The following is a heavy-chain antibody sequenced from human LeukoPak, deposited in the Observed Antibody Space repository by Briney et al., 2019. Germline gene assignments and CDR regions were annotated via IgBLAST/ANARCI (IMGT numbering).Heavy chain of an antibody. CDR1: GDSFTSYW. CDR3: ARQSGARSAAVAADY. Sequence: GESLKISCKDSGDSFTSYWIGWVRQMPGKGLEWMGIVYPGDSDTRYSPSFQGQVIISADKSINTAYLQWSSLKASDTGIYYCARQSGARSAAVAADYWGQGTLVTVSS. J-gene: IGHJ4*02. CDR2: VYPGDSDT. V-gene: IGHV5-51*01. D-gene: IGHD6-19*01.